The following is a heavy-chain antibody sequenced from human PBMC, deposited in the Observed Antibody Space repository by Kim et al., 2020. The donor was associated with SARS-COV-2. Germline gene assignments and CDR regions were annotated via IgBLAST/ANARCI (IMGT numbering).Heavy chain of an antibody. V-gene: IGHV3-21*01. J-gene: IGHJ4*02. Sequence: GGSLRLSCAASGFTFSSYSMNWVRQAPGKGLEWVSSISSSSSYIYYAASVKGRFTISRDNAKNSLYLQMNSLRAEDTAVYYCARDLSLSVVVTVTLFDYWGQATLVTVSS. CDR2: ISSSSSYI. D-gene: IGHD2-21*02. CDR1: GFTFSSYS. CDR3: ARDLSLSVVVTVTLFDY.